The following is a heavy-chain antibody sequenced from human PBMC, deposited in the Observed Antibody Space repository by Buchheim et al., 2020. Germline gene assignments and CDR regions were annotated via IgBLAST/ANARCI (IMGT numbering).Heavy chain of an antibody. V-gene: IGHV3-23*04. J-gene: IGHJ6*02. CDR3: AKDPRGRRVYANYYYYGMDV. Sequence: EVQLVESGGGLVQPGGSLRLSCAASGFTFSSYAMSWVRQAPGKGLEWASAISGSGGSTYYADSVKGRFTISRDNSKNTLYLQMNSLRAEDTAVYYCAKDPRGRRVYANYYYYGMDVWGQGTT. CDR2: ISGSGGST. CDR1: GFTFSSYA. D-gene: IGHD2-8*01.